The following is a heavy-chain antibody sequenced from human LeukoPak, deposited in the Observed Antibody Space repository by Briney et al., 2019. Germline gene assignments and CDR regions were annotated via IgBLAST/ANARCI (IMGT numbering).Heavy chain of an antibody. J-gene: IGHJ6*03. CDR2: IYTSGST. Sequence: SETLPLTCTVSGGSISSYYWSWIRQPAGKGLEWIGRIYTSGSTNYNPSLKSRVTISVDKSKNQFSLKLSSVTAADTAVYYCARALTTAKWGYYYYYMDVWGKGTTVTVSS. CDR3: ARALTTAKWGYYYYYMDV. CDR1: GGSISSYY. V-gene: IGHV4-4*07. D-gene: IGHD4-17*01.